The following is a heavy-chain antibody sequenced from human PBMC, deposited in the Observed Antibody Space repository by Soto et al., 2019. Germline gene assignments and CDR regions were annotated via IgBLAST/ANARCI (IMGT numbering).Heavy chain of an antibody. CDR1: GGSISGYY. Sequence: SETLSLTCTVSGGSISGYYWSWVRQPPGKGLGWIGNVYYSGGAKYNPSVKRRVSISVDTSKNQFSLNLSSVTAADTAVYYCTRDGDGRMTTNPYYYYGMDVWGPGITVTVSS. J-gene: IGHJ6*02. CDR3: TRDGDGRMTTNPYYYYGMDV. CDR2: VYYSGGA. V-gene: IGHV4-59*01. D-gene: IGHD2-21*02.